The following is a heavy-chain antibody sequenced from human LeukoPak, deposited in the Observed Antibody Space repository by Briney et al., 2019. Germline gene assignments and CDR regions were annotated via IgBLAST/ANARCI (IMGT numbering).Heavy chain of an antibody. V-gene: IGHV3-11*01. J-gene: IGHJ4*02. D-gene: IGHD3-22*01. Sequence: GXLXLXXAXAGFTFXNYYMSWIRQAPGKGLEWISYISSTVSTTYYADSVKGRFTISRDNAKNSLYLQMNSLRAEDTAVYYCAREGGYYHLDYWGQGTLVTVSS. CDR1: GFTFXNYY. CDR2: ISSTVSTT. CDR3: AREGGYYHLDY.